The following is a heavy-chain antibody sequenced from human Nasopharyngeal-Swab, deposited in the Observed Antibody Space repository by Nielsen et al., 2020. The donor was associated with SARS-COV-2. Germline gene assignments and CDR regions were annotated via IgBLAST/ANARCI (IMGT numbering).Heavy chain of an antibody. Sequence: SGPTLVTPTQTLTLTCTFSGFSLSTSGVGVGWIRQPPGKALEWLALTYWGVGERYSPSLKSRLTITKDTSKNQVVLTMTNMDSVDTATYYCVHSYDFWSGYQPSYYAMDVWGQGTTVTVSS. V-gene: IGHV2-5*02. D-gene: IGHD3-3*01. CDR1: GFSLSTSGVG. CDR2: TYWGVGE. J-gene: IGHJ6*02. CDR3: VHSYDFWSGYQPSYYAMDV.